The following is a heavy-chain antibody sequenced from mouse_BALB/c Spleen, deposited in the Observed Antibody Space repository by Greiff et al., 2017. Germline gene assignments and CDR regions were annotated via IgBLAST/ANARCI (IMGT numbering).Heavy chain of an antibody. V-gene: IGHV5-17*02. D-gene: IGHD2-4*01. CDR1: GFTFSSFG. Sequence: EVKLVESGGGLVQPGGSRKLSCAASGFTFSSFGMHWVRQAPEKGLEWVAYISSGSSTIYYADTVKGRFTISRDNPKNTLFLQMTSLRSEDTAMYYCAGSTMITTDPAWFAYWGQGTLVTVSA. J-gene: IGHJ3*01. CDR3: AGSTMITTDPAWFAY. CDR2: ISSGSSTI.